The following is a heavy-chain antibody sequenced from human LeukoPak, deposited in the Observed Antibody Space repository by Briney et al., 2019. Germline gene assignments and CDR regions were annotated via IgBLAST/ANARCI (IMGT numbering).Heavy chain of an antibody. D-gene: IGHD1-14*01. CDR1: GYPFSTYE. CDR2: VHPNSGNT. V-gene: IGHV1-8*01. J-gene: IGHJ5*02. CDR3: ARGPRNDP. Sequence: ASVRVSCETSGYPFSTYEINWVRRAAGQGLEWMGWVHPNSGNTAYAQKFQGRVTMTRDTSISTAYMELSGLRSDDTAVYFCARGPRNDPWGQGTLVTVFS.